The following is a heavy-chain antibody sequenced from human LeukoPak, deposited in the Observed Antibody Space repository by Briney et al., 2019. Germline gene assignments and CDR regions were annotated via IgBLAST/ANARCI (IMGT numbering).Heavy chain of an antibody. CDR3: ARETAERYRGSYFDY. CDR2: WEN. D-gene: IGHD1-26*01. Sequence: SETLSLTCTVSGGSVSSGPYYWSWIRQPPGEGLEWIGWENNYNVSLKSRVIISVDRSKNQFSLTFISVTAADTAVYFCARETAERYRGSYFDYWGQGALVTVSS. V-gene: IGHV4-61*01. J-gene: IGHJ4*02. CDR1: GGSVSSGPYY.